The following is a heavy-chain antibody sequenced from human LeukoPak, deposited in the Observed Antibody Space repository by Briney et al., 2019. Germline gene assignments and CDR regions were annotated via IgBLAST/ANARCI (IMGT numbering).Heavy chain of an antibody. Sequence: GGSLRLSCAASGFTVSSNYMSWVRQAPGKGLEWVSSIYSGGNTYYADSVEGRFTISRDNSKNTLYLQVNSLRAEDTAVYYCARLGMGYYDGSGYYPDYWGQGTLVTVSS. D-gene: IGHD3-22*01. CDR1: GFTVSSNY. J-gene: IGHJ4*02. V-gene: IGHV3-66*04. CDR2: IYSGGNT. CDR3: ARLGMGYYDGSGYYPDY.